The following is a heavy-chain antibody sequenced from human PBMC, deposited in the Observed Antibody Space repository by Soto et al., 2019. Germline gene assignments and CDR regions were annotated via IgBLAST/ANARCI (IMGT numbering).Heavy chain of an antibody. D-gene: IGHD1-20*01. V-gene: IGHV1-18*04. Sequence: QVQLVQSGAEVKKPGASVKVSCKAFGYTFSSYGISWVRQAPGQGLEWMGWISGYNGYTNYAQKFQGRVTMTTDTSTSTADMELTSLRSDDSAVYYCARAEKWVTGNMGGYWGQGTLVTVYS. CDR1: GYTFSSYG. CDR2: ISGYNGYT. CDR3: ARAEKWVTGNMGGY. J-gene: IGHJ4*02.